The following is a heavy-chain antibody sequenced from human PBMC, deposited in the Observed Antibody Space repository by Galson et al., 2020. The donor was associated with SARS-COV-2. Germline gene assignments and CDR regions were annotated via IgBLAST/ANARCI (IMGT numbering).Heavy chain of an antibody. V-gene: IGHV4-39*01. D-gene: IGHD3-22*01. CDR2: IYYSGST. Sequence: ETSETLSLTCTVSGGSISSSSYYWGWIRQPPGKGLEGIGSIYYSGSTYYNPSLKSRVTISVDTSKNQFSLKLSSVTAADTAVYYCARHGEITMIVVVIPGAFDIWGQGTMVTVSS. CDR1: GGSISSSSYY. CDR3: ARHGEITMIVVVIPGAFDI. J-gene: IGHJ3*02.